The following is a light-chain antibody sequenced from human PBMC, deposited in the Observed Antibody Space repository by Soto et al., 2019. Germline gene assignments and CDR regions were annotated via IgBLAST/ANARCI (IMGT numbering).Light chain of an antibody. Sequence: DIQMTQSPSTLSSSVGDRATITCRASQSISSWLAWYQQKPGKAPQLLIYDASSFESGVTSRFSGSGSGTEFTLTISSLQADEFSTCYYQQDNSWTFGQGTKVEIK. V-gene: IGKV1-5*01. J-gene: IGKJ1*01. CDR1: QSISSW. CDR3: QQDNSWT. CDR2: DAS.